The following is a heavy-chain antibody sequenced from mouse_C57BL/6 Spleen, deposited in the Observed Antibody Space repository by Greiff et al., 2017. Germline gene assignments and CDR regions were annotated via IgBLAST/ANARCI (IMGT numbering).Heavy chain of an antibody. CDR3: VREYYGSADY. J-gene: IGHJ2*01. D-gene: IGHD1-1*01. CDR2: IRRKSSNYAT. CDR1: GFTFNTYA. V-gene: IGHV10-3*01. Sequence: EVKLVESGGGLVQPKGSLKLSCAASGFTFNTYAMHWVRQAPGKGLEWVARIRRKSSNYATYYADSVKDRFTISRDDSQSMLYLQMNNLKTEDTAMYYCVREYYGSADYWGQGTTLTVSS.